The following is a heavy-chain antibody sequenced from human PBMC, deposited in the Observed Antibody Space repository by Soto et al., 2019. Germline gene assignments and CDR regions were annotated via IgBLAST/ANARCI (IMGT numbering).Heavy chain of an antibody. Sequence: EVQLVESGGGLVQPGGSLRLSCAASGLTFSTYEMHWVRQATGKGLEWVSGIGTAGDTDYPGSVKGRFTISRENAKNSLYLQMNSLRAEDTAVYYCARTSYYDIGGMDVWGQGTTVTVSS. J-gene: IGHJ6*02. CDR2: IGTAGDT. CDR1: GLTFSTYE. D-gene: IGHD3-9*01. CDR3: ARTSYYDIGGMDV. V-gene: IGHV3-13*01.